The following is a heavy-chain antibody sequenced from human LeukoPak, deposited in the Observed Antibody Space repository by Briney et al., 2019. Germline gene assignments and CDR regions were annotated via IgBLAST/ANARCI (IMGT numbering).Heavy chain of an antibody. Sequence: SETLTLTCTVSGYSISSGYYWGWIRQPPGKGLEWIGSIYHSGSTYYNPSHKSRVTISVDTSKNQFSLKLSSVTAADTAVYYCARGYRITMVRGVIPFDYWGQGTLVTVSS. V-gene: IGHV4-38-2*02. CDR2: IYHSGST. D-gene: IGHD3-10*01. J-gene: IGHJ4*02. CDR3: ARGYRITMVRGVIPFDY. CDR1: GYSISSGYY.